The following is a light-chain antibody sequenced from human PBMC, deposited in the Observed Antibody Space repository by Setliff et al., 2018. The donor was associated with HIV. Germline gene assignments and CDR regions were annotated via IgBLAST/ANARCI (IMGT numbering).Light chain of an antibody. CDR3: SIHRSRGYV. CDR1: SSNIGSNT. V-gene: IGLV1-44*01. Sequence: QSALTQPPSASGTPGQRVTISCSGSSSNIGSNTVNWYQQLPGTAPKLIIYDIVTRPSGVSNRFSGSKSGGTASLTISGLQAEDEADYYCSIHRSRGYVFGSGTKVTVL. J-gene: IGLJ1*01. CDR2: DIV.